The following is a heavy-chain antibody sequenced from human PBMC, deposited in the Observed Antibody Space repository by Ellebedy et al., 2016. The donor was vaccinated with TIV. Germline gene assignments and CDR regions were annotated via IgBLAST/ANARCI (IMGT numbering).Heavy chain of an antibody. Sequence: MPSETLSLTCTVSGGSISSSSYYWGWIRQPPGKGLEWIGSIYYSGSTYYNPSLKSRVTISVDTSKNQFSLKLSSVTAADTAVYYCARRSRLGGPRTFDIWGQGTMVTVSS. D-gene: IGHD3-16*01. V-gene: IGHV4-39*01. CDR3: ARRSRLGGPRTFDI. CDR2: IYYSGST. CDR1: GGSISSSSYY. J-gene: IGHJ3*02.